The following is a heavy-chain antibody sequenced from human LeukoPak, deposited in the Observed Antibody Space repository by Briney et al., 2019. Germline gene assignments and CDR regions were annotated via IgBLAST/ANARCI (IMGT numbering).Heavy chain of an antibody. V-gene: IGHV1-2*06. CDR3: ARTYYDTLRGSRGDY. D-gene: IGHD3-9*01. Sequence: GASVKVSCKASGYTFAAYNIHWVRQAPGQGLGWMGRIHPNSGDTNYAQNFEGRVTMTRDTSISTAYMELTRLRSDDTAMYYCARTYYDTLRGSRGDYWGQGTLVTVSS. CDR2: IHPNSGDT. J-gene: IGHJ4*02. CDR1: GYTFAAYN.